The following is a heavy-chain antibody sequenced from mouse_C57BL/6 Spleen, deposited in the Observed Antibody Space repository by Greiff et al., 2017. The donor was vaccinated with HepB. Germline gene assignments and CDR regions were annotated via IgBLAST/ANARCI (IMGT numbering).Heavy chain of an antibody. V-gene: IGHV14-4*01. Sequence: VQLQQSGAELVRPGASVKLSCTASGFNIKDDYMHWVKQRPEQGLEWIGWIDPENGDTEYASKFQGKATITADTSSNTAYLQLSSLTSEDTAVYYCTTPHDYDGPWFAYWGQGTLVTVSA. CDR2: IDPENGDT. J-gene: IGHJ3*01. CDR1: GFNIKDDY. CDR3: TTPHDYDGPWFAY. D-gene: IGHD2-4*01.